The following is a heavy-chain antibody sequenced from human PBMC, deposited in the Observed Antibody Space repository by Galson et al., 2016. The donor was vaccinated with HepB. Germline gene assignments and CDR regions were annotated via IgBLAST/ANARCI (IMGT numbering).Heavy chain of an antibody. Sequence: SLRLSCAASGFTFSSYAMSWVRQAPGKGLEWVSAISGSGVHRYDADSVKGRFTISRDNSKNNLYLQMNSLRAEDTAVYFCARVPLPYYDSNGYYFDYWGQGTLVTVSS. J-gene: IGHJ4*02. D-gene: IGHD3-22*01. CDR2: ISGSGVHR. V-gene: IGHV3-23*01. CDR3: ARVPLPYYDSNGYYFDY. CDR1: GFTFSSYA.